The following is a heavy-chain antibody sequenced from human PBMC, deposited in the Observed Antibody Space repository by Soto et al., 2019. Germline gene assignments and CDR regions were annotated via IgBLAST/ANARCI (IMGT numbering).Heavy chain of an antibody. Sequence: QVQLQQWGAGLLKPSETLSLTCAVYGGSFSGYYWSWIRQPPGKGLEWIGEINHSGSTNYNPSLKSRVTISVDTSKNQFSLKLSSVTAADTAVYYCARGRACSGGSCSFDYWGQGTLVTVSS. CDR3: ARGRACSGGSCSFDY. D-gene: IGHD2-15*01. CDR1: GGSFSGYY. CDR2: INHSGST. J-gene: IGHJ4*02. V-gene: IGHV4-34*01.